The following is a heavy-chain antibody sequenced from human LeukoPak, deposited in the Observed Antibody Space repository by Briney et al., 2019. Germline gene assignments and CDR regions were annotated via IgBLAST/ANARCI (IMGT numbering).Heavy chain of an antibody. CDR1: GYTFTGYY. V-gene: IGHV1-2*02. Sequence: ASVKLSFTASGYTFTGYYMQWVRQAPGQGLEWMGWINPNSGGTNYAQKFQGRVTMTRDTSISTAYMELSRLRSDDTAVYYCARAPIPRDTMATGYWSQGTLVTVSS. D-gene: IGHD3-10*01. CDR2: INPNSGGT. J-gene: IGHJ4*02. CDR3: ARAPIPRDTMATGY.